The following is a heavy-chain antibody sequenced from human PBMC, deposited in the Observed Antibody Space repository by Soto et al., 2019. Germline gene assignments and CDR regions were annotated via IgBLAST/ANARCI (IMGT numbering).Heavy chain of an antibody. CDR1: GFTFSSSE. J-gene: IGHJ4*02. V-gene: IGHV3-48*03. D-gene: IGHD4-17*01. Sequence: EVHLVESGGGLVQPGGSLRLSCAASGFTFSSSEMNWVRQAPGKGLVWVSYISSIGSTISYADSVKGRFTISRDNAKNSLSLQMNRLRVEDTAVYYCARGLPFDYWGQGTLVTVSS. CDR3: ARGLPFDY. CDR2: ISSIGSTI.